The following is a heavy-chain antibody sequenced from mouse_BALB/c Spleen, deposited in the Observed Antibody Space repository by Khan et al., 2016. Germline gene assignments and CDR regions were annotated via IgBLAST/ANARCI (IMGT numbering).Heavy chain of an antibody. CDR1: GYTFTDYS. Sequence: QVQLQQSGPELKKPGETVKISCKASGYTFTDYSMHWVKQAPGKGLKWMGWINTETGEPTYADDFKGRFAFSLETSASTAYLQINNLKNEDTATYFCAAPHILGSFAYWGQGTLVTVSA. J-gene: IGHJ3*01. CDR2: INTETGEP. V-gene: IGHV9-2-1*01. CDR3: AAPHILGSFAY. D-gene: IGHD1-1*01.